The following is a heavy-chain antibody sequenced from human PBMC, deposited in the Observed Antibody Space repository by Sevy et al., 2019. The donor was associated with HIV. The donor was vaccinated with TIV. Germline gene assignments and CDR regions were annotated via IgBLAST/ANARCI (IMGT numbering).Heavy chain of an antibody. CDR3: AREGCTKPHDY. V-gene: IGHV3-23*01. CDR2: LSLGCGEI. Sequence: GESLKISCAASGFTFSKYSMSWVRQPPGKGLEWVSTLSLGCGEINYADSVKGRFTISRDNSKSSGYLQMNNLRPEDTAVYYCAREGCTKPHDYWGQGTLVTVSS. D-gene: IGHD2-8*01. CDR1: GFTFSKYS. J-gene: IGHJ4*02.